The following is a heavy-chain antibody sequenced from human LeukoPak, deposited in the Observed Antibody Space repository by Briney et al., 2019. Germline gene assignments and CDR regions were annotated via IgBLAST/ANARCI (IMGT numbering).Heavy chain of an antibody. Sequence: GGSLRLSCAASGFTFSTYWMSWVRQAPGKGLEWVANIKQDGSEKYSVDSVKGRFTISRDNAKNSLYLQMNSLRAEGTAVYYCARDRGSSGPLYYFDYWGQGTLVTVSS. D-gene: IGHD3-22*01. CDR1: GFTFSTYW. J-gene: IGHJ4*02. V-gene: IGHV3-7*05. CDR3: ARDRGSSGPLYYFDY. CDR2: IKQDGSEK.